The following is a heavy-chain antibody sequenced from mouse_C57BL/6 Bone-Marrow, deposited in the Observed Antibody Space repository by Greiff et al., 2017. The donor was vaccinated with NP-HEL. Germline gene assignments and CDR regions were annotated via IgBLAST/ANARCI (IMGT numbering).Heavy chain of an antibody. Sequence: EVQLVESGGGLVKPGGSLKLSCAASGFTFSDYGMHWVRQAPEKGLEWVAYISSGSSTIYYADTVKGRFTISRDNAKNTLFLQMTSLRSEDTAMYYCARTLLRPCRYFDVWGTGTTVTVSS. D-gene: IGHD1-2*01. CDR3: ARTLLRPCRYFDV. CDR2: ISSGSSTI. V-gene: IGHV5-17*01. CDR1: GFTFSDYG. J-gene: IGHJ1*03.